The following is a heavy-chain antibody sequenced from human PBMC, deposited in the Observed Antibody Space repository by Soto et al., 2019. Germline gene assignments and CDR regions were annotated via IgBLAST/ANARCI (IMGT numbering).Heavy chain of an antibody. V-gene: IGHV3-30*18. CDR1: GFTFSSYG. J-gene: IGHJ4*02. D-gene: IGHD1-26*01. CDR3: AKPDSGSYPDY. Sequence: LRLSCAASGFTFSSYGMHWVRQAPGKGLEWVAVISYDGSNKYYADSVKGRFTISRDNSKNTLYLQMNSLRAEDTAVYYCAKPDSGSYPDYWGQGTLVTVSS. CDR2: ISYDGSNK.